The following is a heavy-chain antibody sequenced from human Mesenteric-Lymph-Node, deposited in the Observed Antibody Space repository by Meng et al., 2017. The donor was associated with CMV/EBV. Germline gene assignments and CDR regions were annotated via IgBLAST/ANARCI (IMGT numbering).Heavy chain of an antibody. Sequence: SETLSLTCTVSGGSMSSYSWSWIRQPAGKGLKCIDTSGSTNYNPSLKSRVTMSIDTSKNHFSLKLSSVTAADTAMYYCARQARLGPDRAQSFDYWGQGTLVTVSS. D-gene: IGHD3-9*01. V-gene: IGHV4-4*07. CDR2: TSGST. CDR1: GGSMSSYS. J-gene: IGHJ4*02. CDR3: ARQARLGPDRAQSFDY.